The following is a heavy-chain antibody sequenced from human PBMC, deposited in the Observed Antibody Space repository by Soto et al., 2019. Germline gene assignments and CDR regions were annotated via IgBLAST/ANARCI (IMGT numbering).Heavy chain of an antibody. CDR2: IKSKTDGGTT. D-gene: IGHD3-3*01. V-gene: IGHV3-15*07. Sequence: WIRQAPGKGLEWVGRIKSKTDGGTTDYAAPVKGRFTISRDDSKNTLYLQMNSLKTEDTAVYYCTTLSITIFGVVLMDVWGQGTTVTVSS. CDR3: TTLSITIFGVVLMDV. J-gene: IGHJ6*02.